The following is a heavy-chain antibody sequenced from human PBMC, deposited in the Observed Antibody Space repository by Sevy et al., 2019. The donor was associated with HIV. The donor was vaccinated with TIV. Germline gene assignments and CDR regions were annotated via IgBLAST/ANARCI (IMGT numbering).Heavy chain of an antibody. CDR3: ARRSAGSYFDS. J-gene: IGHJ4*01. D-gene: IGHD6-6*01. CDR2: VSHSGSA. CDR1: GDSIRMGYY. Sequence: ETLSLTCVVSGDSIRMGYYWAWIRQPPGKGPEWVGTVSHSGSAYYNPSLKSRLTISVDTSKNQFSLNLTSVTTADRAVYYCARRSAGSYFDSWGHGALVTVSS. V-gene: IGHV4-38-2*01.